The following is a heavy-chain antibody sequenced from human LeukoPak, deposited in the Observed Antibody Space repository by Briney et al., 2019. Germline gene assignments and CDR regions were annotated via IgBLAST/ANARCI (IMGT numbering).Heavy chain of an antibody. J-gene: IGHJ6*02. Sequence: SETLSLTCTVSGGSISSRDNYWGWFRQPPGKGLEWIGSIYYSGNTYYNPSLESRVTISVDTSKNQFSLKASSATAADTAVYYCARQDTLTHYYVMDVWGQGTTVTVSS. CDR2: IYYSGNT. D-gene: IGHD3-9*01. CDR3: ARQDTLTHYYVMDV. V-gene: IGHV4-39*01. CDR1: GGSISSRDNY.